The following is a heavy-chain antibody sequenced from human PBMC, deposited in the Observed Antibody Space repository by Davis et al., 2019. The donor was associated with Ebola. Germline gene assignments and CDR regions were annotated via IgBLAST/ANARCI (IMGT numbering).Heavy chain of an antibody. CDR3: ARHLYPTSAPRSLPLGY. J-gene: IGHJ4*02. V-gene: IGHV5-51*01. D-gene: IGHD3-16*01. CDR1: GYIFANYW. CDR2: IYSGDSDT. Sequence: PGGSLRLSCKGSGYIFANYWIAWVRQMPGKGLEWMGIIYSGDSDTRYSPSFQGQVTISVDKSMNTAYLQWSSLKASDSAMYYCARHLYPTSAPRSLPLGYWGQGTLVTVSS.